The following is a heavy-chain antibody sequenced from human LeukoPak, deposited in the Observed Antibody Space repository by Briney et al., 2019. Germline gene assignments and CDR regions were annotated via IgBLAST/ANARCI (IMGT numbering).Heavy chain of an antibody. V-gene: IGHV4-34*01. CDR1: GGSFSGYY. J-gene: IGHJ4*02. Sequence: SETLSLTCAVYGGSFSGYYWSWIRQPPGEGMAWIGEINHSGSTNYNPSLKSRVTISVDTSKNQFSLKLSSVTAADTAVYYCARSWADYGFDYWGQGTLVTVSS. CDR3: ARSWADYGFDY. D-gene: IGHD4-17*01. CDR2: INHSGST.